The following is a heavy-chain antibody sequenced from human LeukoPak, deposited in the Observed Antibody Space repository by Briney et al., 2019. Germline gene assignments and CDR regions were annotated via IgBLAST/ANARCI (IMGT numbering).Heavy chain of an antibody. CDR3: ARGRSGITVVRGAPPHWFDP. D-gene: IGHD3-10*01. CDR2: IYYSGST. V-gene: IGHV4-31*03. CDR1: GGSISSGGYY. Sequence: SQTLSLTCTVSGGSISSGGYYWSWIRQHPGKGLEWIGYIYYSGSTYYNPSLKSRVTISVDTSKNQFSLKLSSVTAADTAVYYRARGRSGITVVRGAPPHWFDPWGQGTLVTVSS. J-gene: IGHJ5*02.